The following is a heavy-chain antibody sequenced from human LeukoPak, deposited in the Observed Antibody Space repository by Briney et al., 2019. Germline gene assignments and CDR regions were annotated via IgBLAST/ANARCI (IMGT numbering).Heavy chain of an antibody. CDR1: GYTFTGYY. D-gene: IGHD5-18*01. CDR2: INPNSGGT. V-gene: IGHV1-2*02. CDR3: ARAGYSYGYQWFNY. J-gene: IGHJ4*02. Sequence: ASVKVSCKASGYTFTGYYMHWVRQAPGQGLEWMGWINPNSGGTNYAQKFQGRVTMTRDTSISTAYMELSRLRSDDTAVYYCARAGYSYGYQWFNYWGQGTLVTVSS.